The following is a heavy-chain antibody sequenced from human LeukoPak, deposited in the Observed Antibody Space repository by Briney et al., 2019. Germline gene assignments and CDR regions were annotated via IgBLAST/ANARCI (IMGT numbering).Heavy chain of an antibody. CDR2: INPNSGGT. D-gene: IGHD3-22*01. CDR1: GYTFTSYY. CDR3: ARTLYYYDSSGYPY. V-gene: IGHV1-2*02. J-gene: IGHJ4*02. Sequence: ASVKVSCKASGYTFTSYYMHWVRQAPGQGLEWMGWINPNSGGTNYAQKFQGRVTMTRDTSISTAYMELSRLRSDDTAVYYCARTLYYYDSSGYPYWGQGTLVTVSS.